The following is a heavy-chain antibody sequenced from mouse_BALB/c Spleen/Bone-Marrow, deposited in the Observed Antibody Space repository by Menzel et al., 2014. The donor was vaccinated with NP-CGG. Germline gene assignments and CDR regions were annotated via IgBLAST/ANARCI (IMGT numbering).Heavy chain of an antibody. CDR2: IDPSDSYT. CDR3: TRNDYDGFAY. D-gene: IGHD2-4*01. J-gene: IGHJ3*01. CDR1: GYTFTSYW. V-gene: IGHV1S127*01. Sequence: QVQLQQPGAELVKPGASVKMSCKASGYTFTSYWMHWVKQRPGQGLEWIGTIDPSDSYTSYNQKFKGKATLTVDTSSSTAYMQHSSLTSEDSAVYYCTRNDYDGFAYWGQGTLVTVSA.